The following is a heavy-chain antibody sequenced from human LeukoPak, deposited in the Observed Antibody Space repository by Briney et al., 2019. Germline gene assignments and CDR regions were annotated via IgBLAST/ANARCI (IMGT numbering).Heavy chain of an antibody. CDR3: ARVGIAVAGIMNYYYYYMDV. CDR2: IYYSGST. CDR1: GGSISSYY. V-gene: IGHV4-59*01. Sequence: SETLSLTCTASGGSISSYYWSWIRQPPGKGLEWIGYIYYSGSTNYNPSLKSRVTISVDTSKNQFSLKLSSVTAADTAVYYCARVGIAVAGIMNYYYYYMDVWGKGTTVTVSS. D-gene: IGHD6-19*01. J-gene: IGHJ6*03.